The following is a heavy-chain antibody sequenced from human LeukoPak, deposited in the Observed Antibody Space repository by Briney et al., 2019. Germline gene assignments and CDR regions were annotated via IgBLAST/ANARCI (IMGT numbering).Heavy chain of an antibody. J-gene: IGHJ5*02. CDR3: ARVRSIAVARRENWFDP. V-gene: IGHV4-38-2*02. D-gene: IGHD6-19*01. CDR1: GYSLSSGYY. Sequence: SETLSLTCTVSGYSLSSGYYWGWIRQPPGKGLEWIGSIYHSGSTYYKPSLKSRVTISVDTSKNQFSLKLSSVTAADTAVYYCARVRSIAVARRENWFDPWGQGTLVTVSS. CDR2: IYHSGST.